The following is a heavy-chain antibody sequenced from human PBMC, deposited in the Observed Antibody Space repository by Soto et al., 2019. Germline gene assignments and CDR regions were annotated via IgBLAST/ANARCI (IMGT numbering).Heavy chain of an antibody. J-gene: IGHJ6*02. V-gene: IGHV3-7*03. Sequence: EVQLVESGGGLVQPGGSLRLSCAASGFTFSSYWMSWVRQAPGKGLEWVANIKQDGSEKYYVDSVKVRFTISRDNAKNSLYLQMNSLRAEDTAVYYCARRVVEYYYGMDVWGQGTTVTVSS. CDR3: ARRVVEYYYGMDV. D-gene: IGHD2-2*01. CDR1: GFTFSSYW. CDR2: IKQDGSEK.